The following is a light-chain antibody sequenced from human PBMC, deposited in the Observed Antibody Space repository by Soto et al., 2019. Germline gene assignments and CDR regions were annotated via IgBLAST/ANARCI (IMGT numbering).Light chain of an antibody. CDR3: QKYASSPLT. V-gene: IGKV3-20*01. CDR1: QSVGRNY. Sequence: EIVLTQSPGTLSLSPGERATLSCRASQSVGRNYLAWYQQKPGQAPRLLIYGASSRATGIPDRFSGSGSGTDFTLTLSRLEPEDFAMYYCQKYASSPLTFGGGTKVEIK. J-gene: IGKJ4*01. CDR2: GAS.